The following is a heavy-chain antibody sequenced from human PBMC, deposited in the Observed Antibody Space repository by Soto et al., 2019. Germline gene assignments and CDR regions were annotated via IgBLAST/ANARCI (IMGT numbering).Heavy chain of an antibody. Sequence: QVQLVQSGAEVKKPGSSVKVSCKTSGGTFSNDIITWVRQAPGQGLEWMGRIIPLLGTANYAQKFQGRDTITADKSTSTAYRDLNSLRSEDTAVYYRAKDCPIGSTFSGYDAIDFWGQGTLVTVSS. V-gene: IGHV1-69*08. CDR1: GGTFSNDI. J-gene: IGHJ4*02. CDR2: IIPLLGTA. CDR3: AKDCPIGSTFSGYDAIDF. D-gene: IGHD5-12*01.